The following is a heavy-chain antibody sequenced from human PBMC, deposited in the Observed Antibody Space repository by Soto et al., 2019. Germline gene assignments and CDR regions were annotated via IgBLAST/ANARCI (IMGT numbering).Heavy chain of an antibody. V-gene: IGHV3-33*01. J-gene: IGHJ4*02. CDR1: GFTFSSYG. CDR2: IWYDGSNK. Sequence: GGSLRLSCAASGFTFSSYGMHWVRQAPGKGLEWVAVIWYDGSNKYYADSVKGRFTISRDNSKNTLYLQMNSLRAEDTAVYYCARDEGNTAMVIFYFDYWGQGTLVTVS. D-gene: IGHD5-18*01. CDR3: ARDEGNTAMVIFYFDY.